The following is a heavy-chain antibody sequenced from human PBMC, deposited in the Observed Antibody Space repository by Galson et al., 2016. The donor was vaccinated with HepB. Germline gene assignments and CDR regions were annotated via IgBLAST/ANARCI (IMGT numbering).Heavy chain of an antibody. CDR2: IYYDGNKK. V-gene: IGHV3-33*01. CDR1: GFDSKIFA. J-gene: IGHJ6*02. CDR3: ARDLWVGEFPYAIDV. Sequence: SLRLSCAASGFDSKIFAIHWVRQAPGKGLEWVAVIYYDGNKKYYADSVKGRFTISRDNSRNTLFLQMNSLRAEDTAVYFCARDLWVGEFPYAIDVWGQGTTVTVSS. D-gene: IGHD3-10*01.